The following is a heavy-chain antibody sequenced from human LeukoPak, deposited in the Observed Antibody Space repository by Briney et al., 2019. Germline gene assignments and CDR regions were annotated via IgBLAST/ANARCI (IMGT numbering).Heavy chain of an antibody. D-gene: IGHD1-1*01. CDR2: ISAYNGNT. CDR1: GYTFTSYG. V-gene: IGHV1-18*01. CDR3: ARATTPDYYYYYMDV. Sequence: ASVKVSCKASGYTFTSYGISWARQAPGQGLEWMGWISAYNGNTNYAQKLQGRVTMTTDTSTSTAYMELRSLRSDDTAVYYCARATTPDYYYYYMDVWGKGTTVTVSS. J-gene: IGHJ6*03.